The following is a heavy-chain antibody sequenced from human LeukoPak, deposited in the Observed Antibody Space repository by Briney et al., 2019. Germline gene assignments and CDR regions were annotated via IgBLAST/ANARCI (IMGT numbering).Heavy chain of an antibody. J-gene: IGHJ4*02. CDR3: ARMKWFANYFDY. V-gene: IGHV3-11*04. Sequence: AGSLRLSCAASGLTFSDYYMSWIRQAPGKVLEWVSYMSSSGSTIYYADSVKGRFTISRDNAKNSLYLQMNSLRAEDTAVYYCARMKWFANYFDYWGQGALVTVSS. D-gene: IGHD3-10*01. CDR2: MSSSGSTI. CDR1: GLTFSDYY.